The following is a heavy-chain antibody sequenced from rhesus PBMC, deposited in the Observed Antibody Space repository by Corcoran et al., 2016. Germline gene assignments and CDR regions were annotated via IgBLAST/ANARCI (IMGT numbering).Heavy chain of an antibody. J-gene: IGHJ4*01. V-gene: IGHV4-165*01. Sequence: QVQLQESGPGLGKPSETLSLTCAVSGGSFSGSYWGWIRRPPGKGLEWIGYISGSSGSTDYNPSLKSRVTISTDTSKNQFSLKLSSVTAADTAVYYCARDSSWSFDGQYYFDYWGQGVLVTVSS. D-gene: IGHD6-13*01. CDR1: GGSFSGSY. CDR2: ISGSSGST. CDR3: ARDSSWSFDGQYYFDY.